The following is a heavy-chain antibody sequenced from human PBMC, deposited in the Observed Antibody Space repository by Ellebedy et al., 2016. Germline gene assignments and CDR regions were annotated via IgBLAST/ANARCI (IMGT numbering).Heavy chain of an antibody. CDR3: VKMNLIVVVPAAIPFDY. CDR2: ISGSGHT. CDR1: GFTFGNYA. V-gene: IGHV3-23*01. J-gene: IGHJ4*02. D-gene: IGHD2-2*01. Sequence: GGSLRLSXAASGFTFGNYAMSWVRQAPGKGPQWVSAISGSGHTYYADSVKGRFTISRDNSKNTLSLQMNGLRAEDTALYYCVKMNLIVVVPAAIPFDYWGQGTLVTVSS.